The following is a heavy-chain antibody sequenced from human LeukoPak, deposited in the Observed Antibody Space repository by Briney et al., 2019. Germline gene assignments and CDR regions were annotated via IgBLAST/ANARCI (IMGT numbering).Heavy chain of an antibody. Sequence: GGSLRLSCAASGFTFSSYSMNWVRQAPGKGLEWVSSISSSSSYIYSADSVKGRFTISRDNAKNSLYLQMHSLRAEDTAVYYCTKEPYHSGSYYFDYWGQGTLVTVSS. CDR1: GFTFSSYS. J-gene: IGHJ4*02. V-gene: IGHV3-21*04. CDR3: TKEPYHSGSYYFDY. CDR2: ISSSSSYI. D-gene: IGHD1-26*01.